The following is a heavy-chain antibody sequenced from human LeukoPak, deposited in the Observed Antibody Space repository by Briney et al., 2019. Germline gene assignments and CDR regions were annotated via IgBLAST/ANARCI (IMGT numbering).Heavy chain of an antibody. D-gene: IGHD3-3*01. J-gene: IGHJ5*02. CDR3: ARGPRITIFGVVRPPPFDP. CDR2: INHSGST. CDR1: GGSFSGYY. Sequence: PSETLSLTCAVYGGSFSGYYWSWIRQPPGKGLEWIGEINHSGSTNYNPSLKSRVTISVDTFKNQFSLKLSSVTAADTAVYYCARGPRITIFGVVRPPPFDPWGQGTLVTVSS. V-gene: IGHV4-34*01.